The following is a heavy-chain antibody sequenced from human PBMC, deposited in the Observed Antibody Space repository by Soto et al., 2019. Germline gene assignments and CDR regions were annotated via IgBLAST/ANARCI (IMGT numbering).Heavy chain of an antibody. Sequence: EVQLLESGGGLVQPGGSLRLSCAASGFTFSSYAMSWVRQAPGKGLEWVSAISGSGGSTYYADSVKGRFTISRDNSKNTLYMQMNSRRAEDTAVYYCAKLGFGVVVAATPDYWGQGTLVTVSS. CDR1: GFTFSSYA. CDR2: ISGSGGST. V-gene: IGHV3-23*01. J-gene: IGHJ4*02. CDR3: AKLGFGVVVAATPDY. D-gene: IGHD2-15*01.